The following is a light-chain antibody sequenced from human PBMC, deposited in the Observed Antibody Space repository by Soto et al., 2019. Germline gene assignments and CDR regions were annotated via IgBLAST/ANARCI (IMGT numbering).Light chain of an antibody. CDR3: QQYYSTPWT. V-gene: IGKV4-1*01. CDR2: WAS. CDR1: QSVLYGSNNKNF. Sequence: DVVMTQSPDSLAVSLGERATINCKSSQSVLYGSNNKNFLAWYQQKPGQPPKLLIYWASTRESGVPDRFSGGGSGTDFTLTISSLQAEDVAVYYCQQYYSTPWTFGQGTKVEIK. J-gene: IGKJ1*01.